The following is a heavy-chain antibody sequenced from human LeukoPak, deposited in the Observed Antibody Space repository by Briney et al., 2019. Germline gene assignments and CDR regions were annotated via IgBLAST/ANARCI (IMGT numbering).Heavy chain of an antibody. CDR2: ISYDGSNK. V-gene: IGHV3-30*01. CDR1: GFTFSSYA. CDR3: AREGDYVWGSYRENDAFDI. Sequence: PGGSLRLSCAASGFTFSSYAMHWVRQAPGKGLEWVAVISYDGSNKYYADSVKGRFTISRDNSKNTLYLQMNSLRAEDTAVYYCAREGDYVWGSYRENDAFDIWGQGTMVTVSS. D-gene: IGHD3-16*02. J-gene: IGHJ3*02.